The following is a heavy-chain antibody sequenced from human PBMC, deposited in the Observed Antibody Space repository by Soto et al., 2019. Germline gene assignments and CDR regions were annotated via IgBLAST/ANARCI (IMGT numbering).Heavy chain of an antibody. J-gene: IGHJ5*02. V-gene: IGHV1-8*01. CDR3: ARVGGIAAAARLVWFDP. Sequence: ASVKVSCKASGYTFTSYDINWVRQATGQGLEWMGWMNPNSGNTGYAQKFQGRVTMTRNTSISTAYMELSSLRSEDTAVYYCARVGGIAAAARLVWFDPWGQGTLVTVSS. CDR1: GYTFTSYD. D-gene: IGHD6-13*01. CDR2: MNPNSGNT.